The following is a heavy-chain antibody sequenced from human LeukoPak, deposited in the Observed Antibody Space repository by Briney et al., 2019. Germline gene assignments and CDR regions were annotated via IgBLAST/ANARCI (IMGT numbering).Heavy chain of an antibody. CDR3: ARDLRVLEGVDY. D-gene: IGHD1-1*01. CDR1: GYTFTGYY. Sequence: ASVKVSCKASGYTFTGYYMHWVRQAPGHGLEWMGWINPNSGGTNYAQKFQGRVTMTRDTSISTAYMALSRLRSDDPAVYYWARDLRVLEGVDYWGQGTLVTVSS. CDR2: INPNSGGT. V-gene: IGHV1-2*02. J-gene: IGHJ4*02.